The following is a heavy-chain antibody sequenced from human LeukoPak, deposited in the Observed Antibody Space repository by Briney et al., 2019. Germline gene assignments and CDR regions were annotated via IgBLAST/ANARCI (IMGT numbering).Heavy chain of an antibody. V-gene: IGHV3-9*01. CDR3: AKDMYDSSGYYLDY. CDR1: GFTFDGYA. D-gene: IGHD3-22*01. J-gene: IGHJ4*02. Sequence: GESLRLSCAVSGFTFDGYAMHWVRQAPGKGLEWVSGISWNSGSIGCADSVKGRFTISRDNAKNSLYLQMNSLRAEDTALYYCAKDMYDSSGYYLDYWGQGTLVTVSS. CDR2: ISWNSGSI.